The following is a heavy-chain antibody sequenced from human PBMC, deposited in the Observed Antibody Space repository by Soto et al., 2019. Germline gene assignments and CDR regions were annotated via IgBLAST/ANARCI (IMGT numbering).Heavy chain of an antibody. D-gene: IGHD6-19*01. CDR1: GFPLANFP. CDR2: ISPRGDNI. J-gene: IGHJ4*02. V-gene: IGHV3-48*02. Sequence: GGSLRLSCVGSGFPLANFPMNWVRQTPGKGLEWISYISPRGDNIYYTESVKGRFTISRDNARNSLYLQMNSLRDEDAALYYCAKGPHPHLGWPYYFDSWGQGVPVTVSS. CDR3: AKGPHPHLGWPYYFDS.